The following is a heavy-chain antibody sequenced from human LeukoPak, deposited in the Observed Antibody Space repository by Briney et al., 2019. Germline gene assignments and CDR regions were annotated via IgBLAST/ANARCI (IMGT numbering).Heavy chain of an antibody. D-gene: IGHD3-10*01. V-gene: IGHV4-38-2*02. Sequence: SETLSLTCTVSGYSISSGYYWGWIRQPPGKGLEWIGNIYYSGSTYYNPSLKSRVTISVDTSKNQFSLKLSSVTAADTAVYYCARQDYGSGTYYYYYMDVWGKGTTVTISS. CDR3: ARQDYGSGTYYYYYMDV. J-gene: IGHJ6*03. CDR2: IYYSGST. CDR1: GYSISSGYY.